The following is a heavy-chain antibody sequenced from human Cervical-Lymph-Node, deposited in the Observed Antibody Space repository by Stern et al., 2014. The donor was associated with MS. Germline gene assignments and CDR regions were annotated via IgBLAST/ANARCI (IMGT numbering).Heavy chain of an antibody. D-gene: IGHD6-13*01. Sequence: VQLVESGAEVTKPGSSVKVSCKASGGTFSKFPSSWVRQAPGQGLEWMGGIFPVCGTPTYSQEFRCSVTITADVCTSTVYMELSSLRSDDTAVYYCALSSETSDRWYSLGYDLWGQGTLVTVSS. V-gene: IGHV1-69*01. J-gene: IGHJ5*02. CDR3: ALSSETSDRWYSLGYDL. CDR1: GGTFSKFP. CDR2: IFPVCGTP.